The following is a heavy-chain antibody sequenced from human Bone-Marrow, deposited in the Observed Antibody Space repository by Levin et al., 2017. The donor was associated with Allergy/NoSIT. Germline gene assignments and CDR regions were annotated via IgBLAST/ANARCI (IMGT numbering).Heavy chain of an antibody. CDR2: ICSSGGT. CDR3: ARDLRGYEF. CDR1: GISISGFC. Sequence: SETLSLTCSVSGISISGFCWSWIRQPPGKRLEWIGYICSSGGTNYNPSLRSRVTMSVDTSRKQFSLMLTSVSAADTAVYYCARDLRGYEFWGQGILVTVSS. D-gene: IGHD6-13*01. V-gene: IGHV4-59*01. J-gene: IGHJ4*02.